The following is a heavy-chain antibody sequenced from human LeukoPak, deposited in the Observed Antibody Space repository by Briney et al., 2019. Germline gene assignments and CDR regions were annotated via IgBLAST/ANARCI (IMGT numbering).Heavy chain of an antibody. D-gene: IGHD3-22*01. CDR2: IYHSGST. J-gene: IGHJ2*01. Sequence: SQTLSLTCTVSGGSISSGGYYWSWIRQHPGKGLEWIGYIYHSGSTNYNPSLKSRVTISVDTSKNEFSLKLSSVTAADTAMYYCARNQHSYDSSGPGYWYFDLWGRGTLVTVSS. CDR1: GGSISSGGYY. V-gene: IGHV4-31*03. CDR3: ARNQHSYDSSGPGYWYFDL.